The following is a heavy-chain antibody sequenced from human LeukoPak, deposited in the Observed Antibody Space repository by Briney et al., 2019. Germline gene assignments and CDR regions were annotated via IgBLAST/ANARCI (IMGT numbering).Heavy chain of an antibody. CDR3: ARVDNWNYGETDY. D-gene: IGHD1-7*01. CDR2: ISAYNGNT. V-gene: IGHV1-18*01. J-gene: IGHJ4*02. Sequence: ASVKVSCKASGYTFTSYGISWVRQAHGQGLEWMGWISAYNGNTNYAQKLQGRVTMTTDTSTSTAYTELRSLRSDDTAVYYCARVDNWNYGETDYWGQGTLVTVSS. CDR1: GYTFTSYG.